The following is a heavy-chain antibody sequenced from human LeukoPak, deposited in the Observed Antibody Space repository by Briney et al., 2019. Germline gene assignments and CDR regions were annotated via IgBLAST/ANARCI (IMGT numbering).Heavy chain of an antibody. CDR3: ARGPYCSSTSCYTVPFN. V-gene: IGHV3-66*01. CDR2: IYSGGST. CDR1: GYTVSSNY. Sequence: GSLRLSCAANGYTVSSNYMSCVRQAPGKGLEWVSVIYSGGSTYYADSVKGRFTISRDNSKNTLYLQMNSLRAEDTAVYYCARGPYCSSTSCYTVPFNWGQGTLVTVSS. D-gene: IGHD2-2*02. J-gene: IGHJ4*02.